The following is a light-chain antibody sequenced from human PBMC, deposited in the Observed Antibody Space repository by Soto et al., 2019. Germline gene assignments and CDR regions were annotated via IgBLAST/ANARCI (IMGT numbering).Light chain of an antibody. CDR2: GAS. CDR3: QQYGSSLTWT. J-gene: IGKJ1*01. V-gene: IGKV3-20*01. CDR1: QSLTSDY. Sequence: EIVLTQSPGTLSLSPGERATLSCRASQSLTSDYLAWYQQKPGQTPRLLIHGASSRATGIPDRFSGSGSGTDFTLTISRLEPEDFALYYCQQYGSSLTWTFGQGTKVDIK.